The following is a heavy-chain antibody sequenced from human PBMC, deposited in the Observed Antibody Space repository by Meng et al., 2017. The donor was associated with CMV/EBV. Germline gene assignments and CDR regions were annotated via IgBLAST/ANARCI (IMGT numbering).Heavy chain of an antibody. CDR3: ARASGLWSGYYAVEYYYYGMDV. J-gene: IGHJ6*02. Sequence: SVKVSCKASGGTFSSYTISWVRQAPGQGLEWMGRIIPILGIANYAQKFQGRVTITADKSTSTAYMELSSLRSEDTAVYYCARASGLWSGYYAVEYYYYGMDVWGQGTTGT. V-gene: IGHV1-69*02. CDR1: GGTFSSYT. D-gene: IGHD3-3*01. CDR2: IIPILGIA.